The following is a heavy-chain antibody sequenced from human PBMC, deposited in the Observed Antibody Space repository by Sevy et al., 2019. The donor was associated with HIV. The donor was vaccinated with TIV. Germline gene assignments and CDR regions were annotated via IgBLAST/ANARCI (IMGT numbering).Heavy chain of an antibody. CDR2: IKQDAGQK. Sequence: GGSLRLSCAASGFTFSKYWMGWVRQAPGKELEWVANIKQDAGQKYCVDSVKGRFTISRDNAKNSLYLQMNSLRAEDTAVYFCARDDGNYYFHYWGQGTLVTVSS. CDR1: GFTFSKYW. V-gene: IGHV3-7*01. D-gene: IGHD1-7*01. CDR3: ARDDGNYYFHY. J-gene: IGHJ4*02.